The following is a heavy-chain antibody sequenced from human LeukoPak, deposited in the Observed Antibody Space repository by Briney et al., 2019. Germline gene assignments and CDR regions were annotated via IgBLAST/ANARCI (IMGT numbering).Heavy chain of an antibody. V-gene: IGHV3-15*01. J-gene: IGHJ4*02. CDR3: STVLTVTTGY. Sequence: GGSLRLSCAVSGFTFSNAWMSRVRQAPGKGREWVVRIKSETDGGTTDYAAPVKGRFTISRDDSKNTLYLQMNSLKTEDTALYYCSTVLTVTTGYWGQGTLVTVSS. CDR2: IKSETDGGTT. CDR1: GFTFSNAW. D-gene: IGHD4-17*01.